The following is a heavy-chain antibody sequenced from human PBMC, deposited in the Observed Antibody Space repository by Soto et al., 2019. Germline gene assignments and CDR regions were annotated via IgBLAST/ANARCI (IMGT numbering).Heavy chain of an antibody. CDR2: IYYSGST. J-gene: IGHJ4*02. D-gene: IGHD6-19*01. V-gene: IGHV4-39*01. CDR3: ASPIGAGGSGWYRSFQFDY. Sequence: KTSETLSLTCTVSGGSISSSSYYWGWIRQPPGRGLEWIGSIYYSGSTYYNPSLKSRVTISVDTSKNQFSLKLSSVTAADTAVYYCASPIGAGGSGWYRSFQFDYWGQGTLVTVSS. CDR1: GGSISSSSYY.